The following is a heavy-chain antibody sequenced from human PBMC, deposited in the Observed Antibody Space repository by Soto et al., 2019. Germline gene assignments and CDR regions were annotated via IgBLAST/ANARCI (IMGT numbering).Heavy chain of an antibody. CDR2: IYWDDDK. V-gene: IGHV2-5*02. Sequence: QITLKESGPTLVKPTQTLTLTCTFSGFSLSSTRMAVGWIRQPPGKALEWLAIIYWDDDKRYSPFLKSRLTNTKDTSKNQVVLTMSNMDPVDTARYYCAHIVVAGLGYYFDYWGQGTLVTVSS. CDR3: AHIVVAGLGYYFDY. D-gene: IGHD6-19*01. J-gene: IGHJ4*02. CDR1: GFSLSSTRMA.